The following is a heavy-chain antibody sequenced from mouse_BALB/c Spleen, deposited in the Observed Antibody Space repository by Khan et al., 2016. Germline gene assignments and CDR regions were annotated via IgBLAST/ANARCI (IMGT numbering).Heavy chain of an antibody. D-gene: IGHD2-2*01. CDR2: IDTYTGEP. CDR1: GYTFTNYG. Sequence: QIQLVQSGPELKKPGETVKISCKASGYTFTNYGMNWVKLAPGKGLKWMGWIDTYTGEPTYADDFKGRFAFSLETSATTAYLQINNLKNEDTATYFCAEANRSRPGAMNCWGQETSVTVSS. V-gene: IGHV9-3-1*01. J-gene: IGHJ4*01. CDR3: AEANRSRPGAMNC.